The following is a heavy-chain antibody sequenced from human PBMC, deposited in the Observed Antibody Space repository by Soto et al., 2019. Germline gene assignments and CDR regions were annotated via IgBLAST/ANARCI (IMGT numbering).Heavy chain of an antibody. CDR3: AKDGRYGAHFISQYGMDL. CDR2: ISYDGTNT. CDR1: GCSLVTYG. V-gene: IGHV3-30*18. Sequence: SLRLGFSAAGCSLVTYGIHCVLQSPGKGLDWVSVISYDGTNTYYADSVKCRFTISRDRSKNTLHLYMKSLRAEDTAVYYCAKDGRYGAHFISQYGMDLWGRGPTLTVYS. J-gene: IGHJ6*02. D-gene: IGHD1-26*01.